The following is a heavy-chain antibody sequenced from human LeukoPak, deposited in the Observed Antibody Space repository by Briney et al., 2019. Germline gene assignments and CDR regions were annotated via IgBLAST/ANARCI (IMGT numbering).Heavy chain of an antibody. Sequence: SETLSLTCTVSGGSISSYYWSWIRQPPGKGLEWIGYIYYSGSPNYNPSLKSRVTISVDTSKNQFSLKLSSVTAADTAVYYCARHGAPLRYFDWDGVYYYGMDVWGQGTTVTVSS. CDR3: ARHGAPLRYFDWDGVYYYGMDV. D-gene: IGHD3-9*01. J-gene: IGHJ6*02. CDR2: IYYSGSP. CDR1: GGSISSYY. V-gene: IGHV4-59*08.